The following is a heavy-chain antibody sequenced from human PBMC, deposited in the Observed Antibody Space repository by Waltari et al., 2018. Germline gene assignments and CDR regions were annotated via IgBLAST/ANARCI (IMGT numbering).Heavy chain of an antibody. V-gene: IGHV4-39*07. D-gene: IGHD3-10*01. CDR3: ARDPTKGVYNWFDP. CDR1: GGLLMSYLSS. CDR2: TYYDGTT. J-gene: IGHJ5*02. Sequence: QPQLQEPGPRLVKPSETLSLTWRVSGGLLMSYLSSWGWLRQPLGKGLEWIGSTYYDGTTHYKSSIKGRATISVHQTKNQFALEISSTSAADTAVYYCARDPTKGVYNWFDPWGQGILVIVAS.